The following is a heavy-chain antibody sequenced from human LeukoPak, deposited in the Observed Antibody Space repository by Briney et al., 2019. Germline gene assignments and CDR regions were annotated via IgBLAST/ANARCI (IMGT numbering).Heavy chain of an antibody. D-gene: IGHD3-10*01. CDR3: ARDSITMVRGVIKSGNWFDP. J-gene: IGHJ5*02. CDR1: GYTFTGYY. V-gene: IGHV1-2*02. Sequence: ASVKVSCKASGYTFTGYYMHWVRQAPGQGLEWMGWINPNSGGTNYAQKFQGRVTMTRDTSISTAYTELSRLRSDDTAVYYCARDSITMVRGVIKSGNWFDPWGQGTLVTVSS. CDR2: INPNSGGT.